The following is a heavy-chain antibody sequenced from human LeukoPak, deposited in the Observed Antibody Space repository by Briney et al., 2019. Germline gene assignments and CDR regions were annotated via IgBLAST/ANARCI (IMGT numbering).Heavy chain of an antibody. Sequence: GGSLRLSCAASGFTFSSYIMNWVRQAPGKGLGWVSSISSSSIYIYYADSVKGRFTISRDNAKNSLYLQMNSLRAEDTAVYYCARDLIASASNWFDPWGQGTLVTVSS. D-gene: IGHD6-13*01. CDR3: ARDLIASASNWFDP. CDR1: GFTFSSYI. J-gene: IGHJ5*02. CDR2: ISSSSIYI. V-gene: IGHV3-21*01.